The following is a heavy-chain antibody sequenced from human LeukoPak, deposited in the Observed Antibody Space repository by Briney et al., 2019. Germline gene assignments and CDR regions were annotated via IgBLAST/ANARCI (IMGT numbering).Heavy chain of an antibody. CDR1: GFTFSSYS. CDR3: ARGPPNWGYDY. Sequence: RGSLRLSCAASGFTFSSYSMNWVRQAPGKGLEWVSSISSSSSYIYYADSVKGRFTISRDNAKNSLYLQMNSLRAEDTAVYYCARGPPNWGYDYWGPGTLVTVSS. V-gene: IGHV3-21*01. D-gene: IGHD7-27*01. CDR2: ISSSSSYI. J-gene: IGHJ4*02.